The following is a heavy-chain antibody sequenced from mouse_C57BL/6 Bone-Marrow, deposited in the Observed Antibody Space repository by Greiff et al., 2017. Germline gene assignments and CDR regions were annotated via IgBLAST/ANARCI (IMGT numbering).Heavy chain of an antibody. J-gene: IGHJ1*03. CDR3: ARGSYDCYFEV. V-gene: IGHV1-18*01. CDR1: GYTFTDYN. CDR2: INPNNGGT. Sequence: EVQLQQSGPELVKPGASVKIPCKASGYTFTDYNMDWVKQSHGQSLEWIGDINPNNGGTIYNQKFKGKATLTVDKSSSTAYMGLRSLTSEDTAVYYCARGSYDCYFEVWGTGTTVTVSS. D-gene: IGHD1-1*02.